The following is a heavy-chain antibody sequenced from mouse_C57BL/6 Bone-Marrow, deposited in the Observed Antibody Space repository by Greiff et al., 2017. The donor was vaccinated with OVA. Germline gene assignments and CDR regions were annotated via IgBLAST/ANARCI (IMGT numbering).Heavy chain of an antibody. J-gene: IGHJ3*01. D-gene: IGHD2-2*01. CDR3: ARMVTTETWFAY. V-gene: IGHV14-2*01. CDR1: GFNFKDYY. CDR2: IDPEDGET. Sequence: EVQLQQSGAELVKSGASVKLSCTASGFNFKDYYMHWVKQRPEQGLEWIGRIDPEDGETKYAPKFQGKATITADTSSNTAYLQLSSLTSEDTAVYYCARMVTTETWFAYWGQGTLVTVSA.